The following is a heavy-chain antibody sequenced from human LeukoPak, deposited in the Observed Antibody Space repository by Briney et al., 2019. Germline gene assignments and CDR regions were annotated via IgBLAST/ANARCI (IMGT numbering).Heavy chain of an antibody. CDR2: IIPIFGTA. CDR3: ARGVVVPAAMYHDAFDI. J-gene: IGHJ3*02. Sequence: VASVKVSCKASGGIFSSYAISWVRQAPGQGLEWMGRIIPIFGTANYAQKFQGRVTITADKSTSTAYMELSSLRSEDTAVYYCARGVVVPAAMYHDAFDIWGQGTMVTVSS. D-gene: IGHD2-2*01. CDR1: GGIFSSYA. V-gene: IGHV1-69*06.